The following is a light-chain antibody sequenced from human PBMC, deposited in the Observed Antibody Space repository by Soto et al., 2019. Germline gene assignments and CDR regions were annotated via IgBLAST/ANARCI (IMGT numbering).Light chain of an antibody. V-gene: IGKV3-11*01. CDR2: DAS. Sequence: EIVLTQSPATLSLSPGERASLSCRASQSVNIYLAWYQQKPGQAPRLLIYDASNRATGIPARFSGSGSGTDFTLTISSLEPEDLAVYYCQHRISWPLTFGGGTKVEI. CDR1: QSVNIY. J-gene: IGKJ4*01. CDR3: QHRISWPLT.